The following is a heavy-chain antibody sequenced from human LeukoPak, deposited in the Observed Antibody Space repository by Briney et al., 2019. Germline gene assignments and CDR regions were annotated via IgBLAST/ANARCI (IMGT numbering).Heavy chain of an antibody. Sequence: GASVKVSCKASGYTFTSYDINWVRQATGQGLEWMGWMNPNSGNTGYAQKFQGRVTMTRNTSISTAYMELSSLRSEDTAVYYCARRSSRANFRSSFGAFDIWGQGTMVTVSS. D-gene: IGHD3-3*02. CDR1: GYTFTSYD. CDR3: ARRSSRANFRSSFGAFDI. J-gene: IGHJ3*02. V-gene: IGHV1-8*01. CDR2: MNPNSGNT.